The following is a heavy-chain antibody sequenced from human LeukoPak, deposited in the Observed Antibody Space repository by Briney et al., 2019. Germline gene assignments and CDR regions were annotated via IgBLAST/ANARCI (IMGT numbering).Heavy chain of an antibody. CDR1: GFTFSNYW. D-gene: IGHD3-22*01. J-gene: IGHJ4*02. CDR2: IKQDGSQK. Sequence: GGSLRLSCAASGFTFSNYWMSWVRQVPGKGLEWVANIKQDGSQKYYVDSVKGRFTISRDNAKNSLYLHMNSLRAEDTAVYYCARDYGFSGYQVNCFDYWGQGTLVTVSS. CDR3: ARDYGFSGYQVNCFDY. V-gene: IGHV3-7*01.